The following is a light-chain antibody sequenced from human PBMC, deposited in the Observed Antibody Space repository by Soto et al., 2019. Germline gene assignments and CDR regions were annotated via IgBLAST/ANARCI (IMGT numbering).Light chain of an antibody. CDR2: SIS. CDR1: QSVGNR. J-gene: IGKJ2*01. V-gene: IGKV3-15*01. CDR3: QQYYQWPPYT. Sequence: EIVMTQSPATLSVSPGERVTLSCRASQSVGNRLAWYQQRPGQAPRLLLYSISTRASAVPGRFSGSGSGAEFTLTISSLQSEDFGVYYCQQYYQWPPYTFGQGTKLEI.